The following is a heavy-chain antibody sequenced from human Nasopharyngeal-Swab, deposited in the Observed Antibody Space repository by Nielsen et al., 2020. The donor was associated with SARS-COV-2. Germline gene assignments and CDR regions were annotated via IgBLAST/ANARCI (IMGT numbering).Heavy chain of an antibody. D-gene: IGHD4-11*01. V-gene: IGHV3-9*01. CDR1: GFTFDDYA. CDR3: AKGQSYSKAGFDM. Sequence: GGSLRLSCAASGFTFDDYAMHWVRQAPGKGLEWVSGISWNSGSIGYADSVKGRFTISRDNAKNSLYLQMNSLRADDTALYFCAKGQSYSKAGFDMWGQGTMLTVSS. J-gene: IGHJ3*02. CDR2: ISWNSGSI.